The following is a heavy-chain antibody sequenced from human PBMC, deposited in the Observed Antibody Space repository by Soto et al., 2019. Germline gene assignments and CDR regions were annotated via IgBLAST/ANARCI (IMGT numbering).Heavy chain of an antibody. J-gene: IGHJ4*02. CDR3: ARHKRLSPTEAGGFDD. CDR1: GGSISSTDTY. Sequence: PSETLSLTCTVSGGSISSTDTYCDWIRQPPGKGLEWIGNIFYTGDTYYNPSLNSRVTMSFDTSKNQFSLKLTSVIATDTAVYYCARHKRLSPTEAGGFDDWGQGILVTVSS. CDR2: IFYTGDT. V-gene: IGHV4-39*01.